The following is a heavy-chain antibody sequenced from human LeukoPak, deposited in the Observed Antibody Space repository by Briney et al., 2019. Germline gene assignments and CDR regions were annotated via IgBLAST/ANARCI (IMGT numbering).Heavy chain of an antibody. CDR3: ARVKGADFDY. D-gene: IGHD4/OR15-4a*01. V-gene: IGHV4-59*01. CDR2: IYYSGST. J-gene: IGHJ4*02. Sequence: SETLSLTCTVSGGSIRSYYWSWIRQPPGKGLEWIGYIYYSGSTNYNPSLKSRVTISVDTSKNQFSLKLSSVTAADTAVYYCARVKGADFDYWGQGTLVTVSS. CDR1: GGSIRSYY.